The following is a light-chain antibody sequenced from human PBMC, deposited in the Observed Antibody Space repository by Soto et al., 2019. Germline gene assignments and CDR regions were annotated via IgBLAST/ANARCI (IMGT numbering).Light chain of an antibody. J-gene: IGKJ1*01. Sequence: DIQMTQSPSTLSASVGDRVTITCRASQSISTYLAWYQQKPGKAPKLLIYKASILESGVPSRFSGSGSGTEFTPTITSLQPDDFPTYHCQPYTLYSPWTFGQGTKVEIK. V-gene: IGKV1-5*03. CDR1: QSISTY. CDR3: QPYTLYSPWT. CDR2: KAS.